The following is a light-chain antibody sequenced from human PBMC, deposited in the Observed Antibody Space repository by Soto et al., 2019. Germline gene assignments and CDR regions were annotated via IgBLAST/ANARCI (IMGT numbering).Light chain of an antibody. J-gene: IGKJ3*01. V-gene: IGKV3-20*01. CDR2: GAS. CDR3: QQYGRSPLT. CDR1: QSVRSSY. Sequence: EIVLTQSPGNLSLSPGERATLSCRASQSVRSSYLAWYQQKPGQPPRLLIYGASSRATGIPDRFSGSGSGTDFTLTISRLEPEDVAVYYCQQYGRSPLTFGPGTKVDIE.